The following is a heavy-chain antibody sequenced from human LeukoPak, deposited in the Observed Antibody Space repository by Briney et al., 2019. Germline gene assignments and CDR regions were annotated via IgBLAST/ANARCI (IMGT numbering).Heavy chain of an antibody. CDR1: GFTFSDYW. J-gene: IGHJ4*02. CDR3: ARDIYSIAE. V-gene: IGHV3-74*01. Sequence: GGSLRLSCAASGFTFSDYWIHWVRQAPGKGLVWVSLIHSDGGTTNYADSVKGRFTISRDNAKNTVYLQMSSLRVEDTAVYYCARDIYSIAEWGQGTPVTVSS. CDR2: IHSDGGTT. D-gene: IGHD1-26*01.